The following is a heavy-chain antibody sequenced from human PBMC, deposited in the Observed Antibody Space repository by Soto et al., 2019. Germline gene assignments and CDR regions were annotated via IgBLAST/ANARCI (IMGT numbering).Heavy chain of an antibody. J-gene: IGHJ6*01. CDR1: GYTFTNYY. CDR3: ARGVGGLLGDLSLVGVWVLAI. Sequence: GASVKVSCKASGYTFTNYYLHWVRQGPGQGLEWMGIINPSGGGTSYAQKFQGRVTMTRDTSTSTVYMELSSVRSEDTAAYYCARGVGGLLGDLSLVGVWVLAIWRQGTKVTVTS. CDR2: INPSGGGT. V-gene: IGHV1-46*01. D-gene: IGHD3-16*02.